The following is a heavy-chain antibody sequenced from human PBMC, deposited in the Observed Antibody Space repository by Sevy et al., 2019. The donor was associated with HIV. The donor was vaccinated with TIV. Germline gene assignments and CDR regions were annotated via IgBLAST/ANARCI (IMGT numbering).Heavy chain of an antibody. CDR3: ARLPSPYYDSSGDLIREYYFDS. CDR2: FYYTGIT. J-gene: IGHJ4*02. D-gene: IGHD3-22*01. CDR1: GGPISSHY. Sequence: SETLSLICTVSGGPISSHYWNWIRQTPGKGLEWIGSFYYTGITNYNPSLKSRVTMSADTSKNRVSLKLNSVTAAATAVYYCARLPSPYYDSSGDLIREYYFDSWGQGTLVTVSS. V-gene: IGHV4-59*11.